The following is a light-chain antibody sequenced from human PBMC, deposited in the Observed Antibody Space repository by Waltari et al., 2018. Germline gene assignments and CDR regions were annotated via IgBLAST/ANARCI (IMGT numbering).Light chain of an antibody. CDR2: EVG. CDR3: CSYAGAGTGV. J-gene: IGLJ3*02. Sequence: QSALTQPASVSGSPGQAITIPCTGTRGDVGRDNLVSWYQQHPGKAPKLMIYEVGKRPSGISNRFSGSKSGNTASLTISGLQAEDEADYYCCSYAGAGTGVFGGGTKVTVL. V-gene: IGLV2-23*02. CDR1: RGDVGRDNL.